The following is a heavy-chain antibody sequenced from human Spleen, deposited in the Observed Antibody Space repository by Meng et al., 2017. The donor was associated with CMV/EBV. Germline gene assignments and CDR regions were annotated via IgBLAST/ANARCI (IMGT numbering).Heavy chain of an antibody. D-gene: IGHD3-3*01. J-gene: IGHJ6*02. Sequence: GSLRLSCAVYGGSFSGYYWSWIRQPPGKGLEWIGEINHSGSTNYNPSLKSRVTMSVDTSKNQFSLKLSSVTAADTAVYYCARGPTSITIFGMVIKASGRAKGYGMDVWGQGTTVTVSS. CDR2: INHSGST. CDR3: ARGPTSITIFGMVIKASGRAKGYGMDV. CDR1: GGSFSGYY. V-gene: IGHV4-34*01.